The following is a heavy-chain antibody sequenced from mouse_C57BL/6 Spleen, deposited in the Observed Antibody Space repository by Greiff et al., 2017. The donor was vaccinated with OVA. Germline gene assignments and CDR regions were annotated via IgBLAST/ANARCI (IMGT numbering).Heavy chain of an antibody. J-gene: IGHJ3*01. V-gene: IGHV5-12*01. D-gene: IGHD2-4*01. CDR3: AGDYDYDGFAY. CDR1: GFTFSDYY. CDR2: ICSGGGST. Sequence: LVESGGGLVQPGGSLKLSCAASGFTFSDYYMYWVRQTSEKRLEWVAYICSGGGSTYYPDTVEGRFTISRDNAKNTLYLQRSRLKSEDTAMYYCAGDYDYDGFAYWGQGTLVTVSA.